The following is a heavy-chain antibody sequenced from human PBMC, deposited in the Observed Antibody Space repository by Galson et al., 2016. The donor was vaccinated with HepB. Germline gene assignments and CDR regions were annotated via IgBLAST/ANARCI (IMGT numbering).Heavy chain of an antibody. D-gene: IGHD6-6*01. CDR2: THYRESN. Sequence: SETLSLTCTVSGTSITSYYWSWIRQAPGKGLEWIGHTHYRESNDYNPSLKSRVIMSVDTSKSQFSLKLSSVTAADTAGYYCARYLRGSRSSMFDYWGQGTLVTVSS. V-gene: IGHV4-59*01. CDR3: ARYLRGSRSSMFDY. CDR1: GTSITSYY. J-gene: IGHJ4*02.